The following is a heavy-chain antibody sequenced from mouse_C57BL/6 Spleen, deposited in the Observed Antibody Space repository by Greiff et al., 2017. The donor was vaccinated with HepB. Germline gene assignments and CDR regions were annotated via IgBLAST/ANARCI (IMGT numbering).Heavy chain of an antibody. V-gene: IGHV1-55*01. CDR2: IYPGSGST. CDR1: GYTFTSYW. CDR3: ARRITTVVAEGYYAMDY. D-gene: IGHD1-1*01. Sequence: VQLQQSGAELVKPGASVKMSCKASGYTFTSYWITWVKQRPGQGLEWIGDIYPGSGSTNYNEKFKSKATLTVDTSSSTAYMQLSSLTSEDSAVYYCARRITTVVAEGYYAMDYWGQGTSVTVSS. J-gene: IGHJ4*01.